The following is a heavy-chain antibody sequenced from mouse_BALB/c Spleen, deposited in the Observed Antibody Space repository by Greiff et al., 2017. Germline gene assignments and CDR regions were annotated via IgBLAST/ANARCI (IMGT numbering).Heavy chain of an antibody. CDR3: ARRGNYPYYYAMDY. CDR1: GFAFSSYD. CDR2: ISSGGGST. V-gene: IGHV5-12-1*01. Sequence: EVQVVESGGGLVKPGGSLKLSCAASGFAFSSYDMSWVRQTPEKRLEWVAYISSGGGSTYYPDTVKGRFTISRDNAKNTLYLQMSSLKSEDTAMYYCARRGNYPYYYAMDYWGQGTSVTVSS. D-gene: IGHD2-1*01. J-gene: IGHJ4*01.